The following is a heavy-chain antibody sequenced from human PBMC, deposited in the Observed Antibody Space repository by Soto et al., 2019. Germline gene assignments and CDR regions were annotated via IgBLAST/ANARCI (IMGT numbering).Heavy chain of an antibody. CDR1: GLPFSSSA. V-gene: IGHV3-23*01. D-gene: IGHD3-3*01. Sequence: GGSQLHSYAASGLPFSSSAMSWVRQAPGRGLKGVSASRGSGGSTYYADSVKGRFTISRDNSKNTLYLQMNSLRAEDTAVYYCAKGKRNYDFWSGYYAYHFDYWGQGNLVTGSS. J-gene: IGHJ4*02. CDR2: SRGSGGST. CDR3: AKGKRNYDFWSGYYAYHFDY.